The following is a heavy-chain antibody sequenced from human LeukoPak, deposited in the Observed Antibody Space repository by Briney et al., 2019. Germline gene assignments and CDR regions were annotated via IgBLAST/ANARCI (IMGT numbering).Heavy chain of an antibody. Sequence: GGSLRLSCTASGFTFGDYAMSWVRQAPGKGLEWVGFIRSKAYGGTTEYAASVKGRFTISRDDSKSIAYLQMNSLKTEDTAVYYCTRDLGYSGYGLHWGQGTLATVSS. CDR2: IRSKAYGGTT. CDR1: GFTFGDYA. D-gene: IGHD5-12*01. J-gene: IGHJ4*02. CDR3: TRDLGYSGYGLH. V-gene: IGHV3-49*04.